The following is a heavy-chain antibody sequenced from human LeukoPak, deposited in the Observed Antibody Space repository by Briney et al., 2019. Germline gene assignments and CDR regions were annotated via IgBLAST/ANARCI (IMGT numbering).Heavy chain of an antibody. CDR3: ARHIAVAALGFDP. D-gene: IGHD6-19*01. J-gene: IGHJ5*02. CDR1: GYSINSGYY. CDR2: IYHSGST. Sequence: SETLSLTCAVSGYSINSGYYWGWIRQPPGKGLEWIGSIYHSGSTYYNPSLKSRVTISVDTSQNQFSLKLSSVTAADTAVYYCARHIAVAALGFDPWGQGTLVTVSS. V-gene: IGHV4-38-2*01.